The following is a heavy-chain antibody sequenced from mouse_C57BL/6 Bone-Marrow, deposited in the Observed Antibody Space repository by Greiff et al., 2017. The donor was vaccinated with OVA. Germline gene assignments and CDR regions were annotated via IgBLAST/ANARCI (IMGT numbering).Heavy chain of an antibody. V-gene: IGHV1-69*01. J-gene: IGHJ3*01. CDR2: IDPSDSYT. CDR3: AREDDDGAVFAY. D-gene: IGHD2-4*01. CDR1: GYTFTSYW. Sequence: VQLQQPGAELVMPGASVKLSCKASGYTFTSYWMHWVKQRPGQGLEWIGEIDPSDSYTNYNQKFKGKSTLTVDKSSSTAYMQLSSLTSEDSAVYYCAREDDDGAVFAYWGQGTLVTVSA.